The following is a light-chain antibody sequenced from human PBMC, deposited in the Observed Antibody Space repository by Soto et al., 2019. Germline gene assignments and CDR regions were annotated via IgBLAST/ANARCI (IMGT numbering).Light chain of an antibody. CDR1: SSNVGSLS. CDR2: SNF. J-gene: IGLJ1*01. V-gene: IGLV1-44*01. CDR3: AAWDGSLNGLYV. Sequence: QSVLTQAPSASGTPGQRVTISCSGSSSNVGSLSVDWYQHLPGTAPKLLIHSNFQRPSGVPDRFSGSKSGTSASLAINGLQCEDEADYYCAAWDGSLNGLYVFGTGTKLTVL.